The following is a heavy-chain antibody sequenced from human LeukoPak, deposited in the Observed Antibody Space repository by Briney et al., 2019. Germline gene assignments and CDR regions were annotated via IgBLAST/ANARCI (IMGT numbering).Heavy chain of an antibody. Sequence: SETLSLTCAVSGGSMRNYYWSWIRQPPGKGLEWIGYTYDSGSSSYNPSLRSRVSISIDTSKNQFSLNLSSVTAADAAVYYCARGWASSWYYFDFWGQGTLVTVSS. CDR2: TYDSGSS. D-gene: IGHD2-2*01. J-gene: IGHJ4*02. CDR1: GGSMRNYY. CDR3: ARGWASSWYYFDF. V-gene: IGHV4-59*01.